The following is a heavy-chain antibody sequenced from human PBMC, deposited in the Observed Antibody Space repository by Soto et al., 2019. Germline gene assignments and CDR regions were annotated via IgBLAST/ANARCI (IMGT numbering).Heavy chain of an antibody. CDR2: INSDGSST. CDR1: GFTFSSYW. V-gene: IGHV3-74*01. CDR3: ARDRYGDYEMPAYPAY. J-gene: IGHJ4*02. D-gene: IGHD4-17*01. Sequence: EVQLVESGGGLVQPGGSLRLSCAASGFTFSSYWMHWVRQAPGKGLVWVSRINSDGSSTSYADSVKGRFTISRDNAKNTLYLKMNSLRAEDTAVYYCARDRYGDYEMPAYPAYWGQGTLVTVSS.